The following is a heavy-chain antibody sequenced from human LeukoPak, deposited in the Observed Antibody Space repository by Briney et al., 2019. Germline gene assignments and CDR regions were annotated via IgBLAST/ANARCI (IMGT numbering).Heavy chain of an antibody. D-gene: IGHD2/OR15-2a*01. J-gene: IGHJ3*02. CDR3: ARAYYSDAFDI. Sequence: GGSLRLSCAASGFTFSSYAMSWVRQAPGKGLEWVAAISGSGGSTYYADSVKGRFTISRDNSKNTLYLQMNSLRVEDTAVYYCARAYYSDAFDIWGQGTMVTVSS. CDR2: ISGSGGST. CDR1: GFTFSSYA. V-gene: IGHV3-23*01.